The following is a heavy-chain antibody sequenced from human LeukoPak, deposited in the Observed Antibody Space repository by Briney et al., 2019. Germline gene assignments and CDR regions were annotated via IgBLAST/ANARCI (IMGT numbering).Heavy chain of an antibody. CDR1: GFTFSSYG. Sequence: PGGSLRLSCAASGFTFSSYGMHWVRQAPGKGLEWVAVISYDGSNKYYADSVKGRFTISRDNSKNTLYLQMNSLRAEDTAVYYCAKIALGYWGQGTLVTVSS. V-gene: IGHV3-30*18. D-gene: IGHD7-27*01. J-gene: IGHJ4*02. CDR3: AKIALGY. CDR2: ISYDGSNK.